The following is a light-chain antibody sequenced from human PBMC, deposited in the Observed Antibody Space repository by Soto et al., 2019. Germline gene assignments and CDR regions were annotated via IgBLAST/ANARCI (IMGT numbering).Light chain of an antibody. CDR2: AAS. CDR1: QRIGTW. V-gene: IGKV1-12*01. J-gene: IGKJ3*01. Sequence: DIQMTQSPSTVSASVGDRVTITCRASQRIGTWLAWFQQKPGKPPKLVISAASSLQSGVPSRFSGSGSGTDFTLTISSLQPEDVATYYCQQANSFPLTFGPGTKVVIK. CDR3: QQANSFPLT.